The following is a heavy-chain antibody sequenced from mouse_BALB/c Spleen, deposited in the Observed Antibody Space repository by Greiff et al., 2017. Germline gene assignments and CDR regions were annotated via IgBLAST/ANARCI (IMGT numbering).Heavy chain of an antibody. D-gene: IGHD1-1*01. CDR3: AKRGYYYGSPNYYAMDY. CDR1: GYSITSDYA. CDR2: ISYSGST. V-gene: IGHV3-2*02. J-gene: IGHJ4*01. Sequence: DVKLQESGPGLVKPSQSLSLTCTVTGYSITSDYAWNWIRQFPGNKLEWMGYISYSGSTSYNPSLKSRISITRDTSKNQFFLQLNSVTTEDTATYYCAKRGYYYGSPNYYAMDYWGQGTSVTVSS.